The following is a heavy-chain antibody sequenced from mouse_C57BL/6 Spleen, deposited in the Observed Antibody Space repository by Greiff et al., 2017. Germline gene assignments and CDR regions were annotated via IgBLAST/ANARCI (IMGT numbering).Heavy chain of an antibody. J-gene: IGHJ4*01. CDR1: GFSLSTFGMG. D-gene: IGHD1-1*01. CDR3: ARIPYYGSSYDYAMDY. CDR2: IWWDDDK. V-gene: IGHV8-8*01. Sequence: QVTLKESGPGILQPSQTLSLTCSFSGFSLSTFGMGVGWIRQPSGKGLEWLAHIWWDDDKYYNPALKSRLTISKDTSKNQVFLKLANVDTADTATYYCARIPYYGSSYDYAMDYWGQGTSVTVSS.